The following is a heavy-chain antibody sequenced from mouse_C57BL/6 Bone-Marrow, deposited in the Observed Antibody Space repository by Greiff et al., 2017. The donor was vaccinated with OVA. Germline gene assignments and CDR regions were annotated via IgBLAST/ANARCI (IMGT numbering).Heavy chain of an antibody. CDR1: GFTFSSYG. J-gene: IGHJ3*01. CDR2: IRSGGSYT. D-gene: IGHD4-1*01. Sequence: DVMLVESGGDLVKPGGSLKLSCAASGFTFSSYGMSWVRQTPDKRLEWVATIRSGGSYTYYPDSVQGRFTSSRDKAKNTLYRQKSSLKSEDTAMYYCARRWDSRYWGQGTLVTVSA. CDR3: ARRWDSRY. V-gene: IGHV5-6*02.